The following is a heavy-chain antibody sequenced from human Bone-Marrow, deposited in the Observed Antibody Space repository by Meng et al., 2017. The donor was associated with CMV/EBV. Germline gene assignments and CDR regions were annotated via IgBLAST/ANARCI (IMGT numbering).Heavy chain of an antibody. J-gene: IGHJ5*02. CDR3: ARHAGDFDD. CDR1: GCTFTNYY. D-gene: IGHD3-10*01. Sequence: VSDTVPCQASGCTFTNYYKHWVRQAPGHGLEWMGIINPSGRSTSYAQKFQGRLTMTRDTSTSTVSIELSSLRSEVTAVYYCARHAGDFDDWGQGTPVTVSS. CDR2: INPSGRST. V-gene: IGHV1-46*01.